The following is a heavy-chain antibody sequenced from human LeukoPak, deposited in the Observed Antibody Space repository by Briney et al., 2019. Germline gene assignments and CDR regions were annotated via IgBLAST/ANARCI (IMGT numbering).Heavy chain of an antibody. Sequence: ASVKVSRKASGYTFTGYYMQWVRQAPGQGLEWMGWINANSGGRNYAQKFQGRVTMTRDTSFSTAYMELSRLRSDDTAVYYCARSDSSGWYDYWGQGTLVTVSS. J-gene: IGHJ4*02. V-gene: IGHV1-2*02. D-gene: IGHD6-19*01. CDR1: GYTFTGYY. CDR3: ARSDSSGWYDY. CDR2: INANSGGR.